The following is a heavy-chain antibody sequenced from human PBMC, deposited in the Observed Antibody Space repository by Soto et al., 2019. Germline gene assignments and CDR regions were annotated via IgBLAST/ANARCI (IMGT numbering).Heavy chain of an antibody. CDR3: TKMAGSGNYYSNFDY. D-gene: IGHD3-10*01. CDR2: ISGSGSPT. CDR1: GFNFVSYA. Sequence: LRLSCVGSGFNFVSYALSWVCQAPGRGPEWISGISGSGSPTDYADSVKGRFSISRDNSKNILYLQMSGLRAEDTAVYYCTKMAGSGNYYSNFDYWGQGTQVTVSS. V-gene: IGHV3-23*01. J-gene: IGHJ4*02.